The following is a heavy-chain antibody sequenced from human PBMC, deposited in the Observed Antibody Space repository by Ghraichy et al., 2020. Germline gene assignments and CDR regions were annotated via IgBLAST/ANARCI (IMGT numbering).Heavy chain of an antibody. J-gene: IGHJ4*02. Sequence: ASVKVSCKASGYTFTGYNIDWVRQAPGQGLEWMGWINPNSGGTNYAQKFQGRVTMTRDTSITTAYMELSRLRSDDTAVYYCARDGRDGYPFDYWGQGTLVTVSS. CDR1: GYTFTGYN. CDR2: INPNSGGT. V-gene: IGHV1-2*02. D-gene: IGHD5-24*01. CDR3: ARDGRDGYPFDY.